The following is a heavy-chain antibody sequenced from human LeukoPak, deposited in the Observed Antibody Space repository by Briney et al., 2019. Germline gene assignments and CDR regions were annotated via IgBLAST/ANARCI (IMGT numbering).Heavy chain of an antibody. Sequence: PGGSLRLSCAASGFTFSNYPMHWVRQAPGKGLEWVAVVSDDGNNIYYADSVKGRFTISRDNAKNSLYLQMNSLRAEDTAVYYCASARLWSQFDYWGQGTLVTVSS. CDR3: ASARLWSQFDY. CDR2: VSDDGNNI. V-gene: IGHV3-30*04. J-gene: IGHJ4*02. CDR1: GFTFSNYP. D-gene: IGHD5-18*01.